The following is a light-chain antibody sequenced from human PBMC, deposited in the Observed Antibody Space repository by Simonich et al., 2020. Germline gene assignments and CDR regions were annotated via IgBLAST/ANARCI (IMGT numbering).Light chain of an antibody. J-gene: IGKJ1*01. CDR2: WAS. CDR3: QQYYSTPPT. CDR1: QSVLYSSNNKNY. Sequence: DIVMTQSPDSLAVSLGERATINCKSSQSVLYSSNNKNYLAWYQQKPGQPPKLLIYWASTRDAGVPDRFSVSGSGTDFTLTISSLQAEDVAVYYCQQYYSTPPTFGQGTKVEIK. V-gene: IGKV4-1*01.